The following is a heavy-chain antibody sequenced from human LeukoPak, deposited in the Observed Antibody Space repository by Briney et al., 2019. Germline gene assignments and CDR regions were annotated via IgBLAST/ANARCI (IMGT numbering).Heavy chain of an antibody. V-gene: IGHV1-2*06. D-gene: IGHD4-17*01. Sequence: ASVKVSCXASGYTFTGYYMHWVRQAPGQGLEWMGRINPNSGGTNYAQKLQGRVTMTRDTSISTAYMELSRLRSDDTAVYYCARADSDYGDYGYWGQGTLVTVSS. CDR3: ARADSDYGDYGY. CDR1: GYTFTGYY. J-gene: IGHJ4*02. CDR2: INPNSGGT.